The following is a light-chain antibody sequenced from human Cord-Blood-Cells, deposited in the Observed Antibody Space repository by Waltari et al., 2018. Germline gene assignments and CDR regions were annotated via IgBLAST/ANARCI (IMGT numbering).Light chain of an antibody. CDR2: RNN. J-gene: IGLJ3*02. V-gene: IGLV1-47*01. Sequence: QSVLTQPPSASGTPGQRVTISCSGSSSNIGSNYVYWYQQLPGTAPKLLIYRNNQRASGVPDRFSGSKSGTSASLASSGLRSEDEADYYCAAWDDSLSGWVFGGGTKLTVL. CDR1: SSNIGSNY. CDR3: AAWDDSLSGWV.